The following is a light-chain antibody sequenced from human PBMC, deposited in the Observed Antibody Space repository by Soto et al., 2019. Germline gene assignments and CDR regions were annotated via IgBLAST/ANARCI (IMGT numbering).Light chain of an antibody. J-gene: IGKJ2*01. Sequence: EIVLTQSPGTLSLSPGERASLSCRASQSVPASYLAWYQQKPGQAPRLLIYGASTRATGIPDRFSGSGSGTFFTITIYSPDPEDPPVYYCHQYCVSSGTFGQGTNLEIK. CDR2: GAS. V-gene: IGKV3-20*01. CDR3: HQYCVSSGT. CDR1: QSVPASY.